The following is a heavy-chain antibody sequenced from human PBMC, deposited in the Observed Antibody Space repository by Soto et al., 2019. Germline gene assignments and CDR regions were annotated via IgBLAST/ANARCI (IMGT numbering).Heavy chain of an antibody. Sequence: HPGGSLRLSCAASGFSFSSYWMHWVRQVPGKGLVWVSRIKSDGTRRDYAESVKGRFTISRDNAKNTLYLQMNSLRAEDTAVYYCARDERDYGDYVRRLSGAVDPWGQGTLVTVSS. J-gene: IGHJ5*02. D-gene: IGHD4-17*01. V-gene: IGHV3-74*01. CDR1: GFSFSSYW. CDR2: IKSDGTRR. CDR3: ARDERDYGDYVRRLSGAVDP.